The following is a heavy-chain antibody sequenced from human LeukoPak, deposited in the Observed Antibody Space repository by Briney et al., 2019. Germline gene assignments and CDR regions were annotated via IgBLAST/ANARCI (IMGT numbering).Heavy chain of an antibody. CDR3: ARDGYSGSSLFDY. Sequence: SETLSLTCTVSGASISTHYWSWIRQPPGKGLEWIGYIYHSGITNYNPSLKSRVTISVDTSKNQFSLKLSSVTAADTAVYYCARDGYSGSSLFDYWGQGTLVTVSS. J-gene: IGHJ4*02. CDR2: IYHSGIT. V-gene: IGHV4-59*11. CDR1: GASISTHY. D-gene: IGHD1-26*01.